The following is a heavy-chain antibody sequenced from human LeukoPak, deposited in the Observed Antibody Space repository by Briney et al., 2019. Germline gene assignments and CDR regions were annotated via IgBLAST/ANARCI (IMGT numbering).Heavy chain of an antibody. Sequence: ASLKVSCKASGYTFTSYGISWVRQAPGQGLEWMGWISAYNGNTNYAQKLQGRVTMTTDTSTSTAYMELRSLRSDDTAVYYCARDRDEDGYNYPDYWGQGTLVTVSS. D-gene: IGHD5-24*01. J-gene: IGHJ4*02. CDR1: GYTFTSYG. CDR2: ISAYNGNT. V-gene: IGHV1-18*01. CDR3: ARDRDEDGYNYPDY.